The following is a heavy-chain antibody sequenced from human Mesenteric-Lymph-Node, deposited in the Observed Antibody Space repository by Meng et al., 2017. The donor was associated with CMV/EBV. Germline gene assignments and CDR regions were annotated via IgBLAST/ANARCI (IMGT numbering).Heavy chain of an antibody. CDR1: GYTANGYY. Sequence: ASVKVSCKTSGYTANGYYIHWVRQAPGQGLEWMGWISAYNGNTNYAQKLQGRVTMTTDTSTSTAYMELSSLRSEDTAVYYCARGYGAAYCGGDSPCPPAYGMDVGGQGTTVTVSS. V-gene: IGHV1-18*04. J-gene: IGHJ6*02. CDR3: ARGYGAAYCGGDSPCPPAYGMDV. CDR2: ISAYNGNT. D-gene: IGHD2-21*01.